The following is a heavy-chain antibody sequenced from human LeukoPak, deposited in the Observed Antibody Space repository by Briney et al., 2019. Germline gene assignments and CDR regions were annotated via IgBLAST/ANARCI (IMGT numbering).Heavy chain of an antibody. CDR1: GFTFSSYG. D-gene: IGHD2-15*01. CDR3: AKDRGRYCSGGSCYTTHYFDY. J-gene: IGHJ4*02. V-gene: IGHV3-30*02. CDR2: IRYDGSNK. Sequence: PGGSLRLSCAASGFTFSSYGMHWVRQAPGKGLEWVAFIRYDGSNKYYADSVKGRFTTSRDNSKNTLYLQMNSLRAEDTAVYYCAKDRGRYCSGGSCYTTHYFDYWGQGTLVTVSS.